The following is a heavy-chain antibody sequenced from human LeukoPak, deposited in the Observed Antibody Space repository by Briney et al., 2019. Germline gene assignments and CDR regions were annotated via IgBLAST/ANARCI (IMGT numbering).Heavy chain of an antibody. J-gene: IGHJ5*01. D-gene: IGHD1-1*01. Sequence: GGSLRLSCTASGFPFSSFAMNWVRQAPGKGLEWVSTIDAGGGSTYFADSVEGRFTISRDNPKKTLSLQMNNLRAEDTALYFCAKGTTEFESWGQGTLVTVSS. CDR3: AKGTTEFES. CDR2: IDAGGGST. CDR1: GFPFSSFA. V-gene: IGHV3-23*01.